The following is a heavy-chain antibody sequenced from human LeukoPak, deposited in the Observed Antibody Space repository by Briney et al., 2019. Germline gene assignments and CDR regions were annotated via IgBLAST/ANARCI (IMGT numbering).Heavy chain of an antibody. J-gene: IGHJ4*02. CDR3: ARDLGDYYDSSGYRYYFDY. Sequence: TSETLSLTCTVSGGSISSSSYYWGWIRQPPGKGLEWIGSIYYSGSTYYNPSLKSRVTISVDTSKNQFSLKLSSVTAADTAVYYCARDLGDYYDSSGYRYYFDYWGQGTLVTVSS. D-gene: IGHD3-22*01. CDR2: IYYSGST. V-gene: IGHV4-39*07. CDR1: GGSISSSSYY.